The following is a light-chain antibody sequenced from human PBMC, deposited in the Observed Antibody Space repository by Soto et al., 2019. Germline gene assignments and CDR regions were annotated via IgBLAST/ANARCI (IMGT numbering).Light chain of an antibody. CDR2: EVN. CDR1: SSDVGAYNY. Sequence: QSALTQPPSASGSPGQSVTISCTGTSSDVGAYNYVSWYQPHPGKAPKLMIYEVNKRPSGVPARFSGSKSGNTASLTVSGLQSDDETYYYCASYAGNNKLVFGGGTKLTVL. V-gene: IGLV2-8*01. CDR3: ASYAGNNKLV. J-gene: IGLJ2*01.